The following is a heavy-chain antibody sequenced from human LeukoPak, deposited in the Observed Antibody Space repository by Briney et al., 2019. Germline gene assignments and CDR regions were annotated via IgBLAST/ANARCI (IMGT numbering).Heavy chain of an antibody. CDR3: ARDTTGTTILGLDYGMDV. Sequence: PGGSLRLSCAASGFTFSSYEMNWVRQAPGKGLEWVSYISSSGSTIYYADSVKGRFTISRDNAKNSLYLQMNSLRAEDTAVYYCARDTTGTTILGLDYGMDVWGKGTTVTVSS. CDR2: ISSSGSTI. V-gene: IGHV3-48*03. CDR1: GFTFSSYE. D-gene: IGHD1-1*01. J-gene: IGHJ6*04.